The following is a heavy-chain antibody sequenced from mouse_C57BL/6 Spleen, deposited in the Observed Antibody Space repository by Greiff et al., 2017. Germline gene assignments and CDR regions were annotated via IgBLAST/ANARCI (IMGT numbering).Heavy chain of an antibody. V-gene: IGHV1-82*01. D-gene: IGHD2-1*01. CDR3: ARHGNYVGGDY. J-gene: IGHJ2*01. CDR2: IYPGDGDT. CDR1: GYAFSSSW. Sequence: QVQLQQSGPELVKPGASVKISCKASGYAFSSSWMNWVKQRPGKGLEWIGRIYPGDGDTNYNGKFKGKATLTADKSSSTAYMQLSSLTSEDSAVYFCARHGNYVGGDYWGQGTTLTVSS.